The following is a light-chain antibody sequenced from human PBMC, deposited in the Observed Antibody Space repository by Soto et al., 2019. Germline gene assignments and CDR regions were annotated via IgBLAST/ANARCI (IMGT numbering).Light chain of an antibody. V-gene: IGKV1-39*01. CDR2: AES. Sequence: DIQMTQSPSSLSACVGYRFTITCRASQSISSYLHWYQQKPGKAPKLLIYAESNLQSGVPSRLTASGSGTDFTLTLNSLQPEDFATYYCQQGYSTPWTFGQGTKVDIK. J-gene: IGKJ1*01. CDR3: QQGYSTPWT. CDR1: QSISSY.